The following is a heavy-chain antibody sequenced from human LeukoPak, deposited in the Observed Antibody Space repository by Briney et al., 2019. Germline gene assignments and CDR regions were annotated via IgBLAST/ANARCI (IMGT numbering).Heavy chain of an antibody. CDR3: ARDEGEIAARPELYF. V-gene: IGHV1-2*02. CDR1: GYTFTGYY. Sequence: GASVKVSCKASGYTFTGYYMHWVRQAPGQGLEWMGWINPNSGGTNYAQKFQGRVTMTRDTSISTAYMELSRLRSDDTAVYYCARDEGEIAARPELYFLGPGNLVTV. CDR2: INPNSGGT. D-gene: IGHD6-6*01. J-gene: IGHJ4*02.